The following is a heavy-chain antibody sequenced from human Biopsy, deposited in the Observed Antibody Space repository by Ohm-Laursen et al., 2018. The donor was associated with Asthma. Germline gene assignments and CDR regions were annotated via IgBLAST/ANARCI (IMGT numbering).Heavy chain of an antibody. D-gene: IGHD3-10*01. CDR2: ISKDASTQ. CDR3: GRERSYMVDY. J-gene: IGHJ4*02. V-gene: IGHV3-30*07. CDR1: GFSFSNFA. Sequence: SLRLSCAASGFSFSNFAIHWVRQAPGKGLEWVGVISKDASTQDYADSVKGRFTISRDNSKNTLYLQMNSLRAEDTALYYCGRERSYMVDYWGQGPLVTVSS.